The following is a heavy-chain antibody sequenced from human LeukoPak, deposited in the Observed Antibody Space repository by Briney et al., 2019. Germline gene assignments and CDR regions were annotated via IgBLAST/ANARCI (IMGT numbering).Heavy chain of an antibody. V-gene: IGHV4-59*11. CDR3: ARGPWSPGWFDP. CDR1: GGSISSHY. J-gene: IGHJ5*02. D-gene: IGHD1-26*01. Sequence: SETLSLTCTVSGGSISSHYWSWIRQPPGKGLEWIGYIYYSGSTNYNPSLKSRVTISVDTSKNQFSLKLSSVTAADTAVYYCARGPWSPGWFDPWGQGTLVTVSS. CDR2: IYYSGST.